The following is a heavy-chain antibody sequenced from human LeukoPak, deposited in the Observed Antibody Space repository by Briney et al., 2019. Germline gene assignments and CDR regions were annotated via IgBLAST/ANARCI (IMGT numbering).Heavy chain of an antibody. CDR3: AKVSGSYSSLNYFDY. Sequence: GGSLRLSCAASGFTFSSYAMSWVRQAPGKGLEWVSGISGSGGSTYSADSVKGRFTISRDNSKNTLYLQMNSLRAEDTAVYYCAKVSGSYSSLNYFDYWGQGTLVTVSS. CDR2: ISGSGGST. J-gene: IGHJ4*02. V-gene: IGHV3-23*01. D-gene: IGHD1-26*01. CDR1: GFTFSSYA.